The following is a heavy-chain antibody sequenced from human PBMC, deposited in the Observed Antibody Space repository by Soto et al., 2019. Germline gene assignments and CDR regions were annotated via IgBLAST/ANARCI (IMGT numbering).Heavy chain of an antibody. CDR3: ARLAAAGMVYYYSGMDV. V-gene: IGHV3-21*01. CDR1: GLPFSSYS. CDR2: SSCSSSYI. D-gene: IGHD6-13*01. Sequence: GGSLRLPCAASGLPFSSYSMNWVRQAPGKGLECVSSSSCSSSYIYYADSVKGRFPISRDNAKNTLYLQMNSLRVEDAAVYYCARLAAAGMVYYYSGMDVWGQGTTVTVSS. J-gene: IGHJ6*02.